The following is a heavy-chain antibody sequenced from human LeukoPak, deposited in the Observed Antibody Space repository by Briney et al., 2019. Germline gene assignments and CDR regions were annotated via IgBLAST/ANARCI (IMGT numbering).Heavy chain of an antibody. V-gene: IGHV3-48*03. Sequence: GGSLRLSCAASGFTFSSYEMNWVRQPPGKGLEWVSYISSSGSTIYYADSVKGRFTISRDNAKNSLYLQMNSLRAEDTAVYYCARDYYYDSGRPPLPLDYWGQGTLVTVSS. D-gene: IGHD3-10*01. CDR3: ARDYYYDSGRPPLPLDY. CDR1: GFTFSSYE. CDR2: ISSSGSTI. J-gene: IGHJ4*02.